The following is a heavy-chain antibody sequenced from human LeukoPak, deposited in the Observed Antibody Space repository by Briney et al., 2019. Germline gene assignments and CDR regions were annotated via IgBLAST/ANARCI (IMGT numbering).Heavy chain of an antibody. D-gene: IGHD3-3*01. CDR2: IYYSGST. CDR3: ARFGGYYDFWSGKADDAFDI. J-gene: IGHJ3*02. CDR1: GGSISSINYY. V-gene: IGHV4-39*01. Sequence: SETLSLTCTVSGGSISSINYYWGWIRQPPGKGLEWIGSIYYSGSTYYNPSLKSRVTISVDTSKNQFSLKLSSVTAADTAVYYCARFGGYYDFWSGKADDAFDIWGQGTMVTVSS.